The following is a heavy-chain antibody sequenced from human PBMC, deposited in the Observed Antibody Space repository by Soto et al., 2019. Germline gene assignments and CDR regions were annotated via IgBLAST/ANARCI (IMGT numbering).Heavy chain of an antibody. Sequence: PSETLSLTCAVSGGSISSGGYSWSWIRQPPGKGLEWIGYIYHSGSTYYNPSLKSRVTISVDRSKNQFSLKLSSVTAADTAVYYCARDRVVVPAASYGMDAWGQGTTVTVSS. D-gene: IGHD2-2*01. CDR1: GGSISSGGYS. J-gene: IGHJ6*02. V-gene: IGHV4-30-2*01. CDR2: IYHSGST. CDR3: ARDRVVVPAASYGMDA.